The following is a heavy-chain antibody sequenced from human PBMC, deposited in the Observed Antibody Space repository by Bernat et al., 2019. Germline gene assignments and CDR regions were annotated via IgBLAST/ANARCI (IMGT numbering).Heavy chain of an antibody. V-gene: IGHV3-23*04. CDR1: GFTFSNYA. J-gene: IGHJ4*02. CDR3: AKVRHGDYGLDY. Sequence: EVQLVESGGGLVQPGGSLRLSCAASGFTFSNYAMSWVRQAPGKGLEWGSSFSGSGGSTYYADSVKGRFTISRDNSKNTLYLQMNSLRAADTAVYYCAKVRHGDYGLDYWGQGTLVTVSS. D-gene: IGHD4-17*01. CDR2: FSGSGGST.